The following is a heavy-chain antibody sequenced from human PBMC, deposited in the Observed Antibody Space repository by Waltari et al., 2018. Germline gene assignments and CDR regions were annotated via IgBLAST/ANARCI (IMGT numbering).Heavy chain of an antibody. Sequence: QVQLQESGPGLVKPSETLSLTCTVSGGSIISYYLTWVRQPPGKGLEWIGYINYSGKTNSNPTLLSRVNISVDTTKKQCSLKMSSVTGADTAVYYCARVGYSSNRHGGYHFDDWGKGSLLIVSS. V-gene: IGHV4-59*01. D-gene: IGHD6-13*01. J-gene: IGHJ4*02. CDR3: ARVGYSSNRHGGYHFDD. CDR2: INYSGKT. CDR1: GGSIISYY.